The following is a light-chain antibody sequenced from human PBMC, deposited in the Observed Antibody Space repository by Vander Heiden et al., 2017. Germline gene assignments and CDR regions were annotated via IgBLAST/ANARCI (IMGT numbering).Light chain of an antibody. V-gene: IGLV3-1*01. J-gene: IGLJ2*01. CDR2: QDR. CDR1: QSGAKN. CDR3: QAWDISTVV. Sequence: SYELTQPPSVSVSPGQTARISCAGDQSGAKNACWYQQKPGHSPVLVIYQDRKRPAGIPERFAGSNSGNTATLTISGTQAMDEADYYCQAWDISTVVFGGGTKLTVL.